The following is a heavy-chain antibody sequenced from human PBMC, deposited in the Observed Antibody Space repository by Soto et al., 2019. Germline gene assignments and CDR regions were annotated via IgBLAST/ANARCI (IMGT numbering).Heavy chain of an antibody. Sequence: PGESLKISCKGSGYSFTSYWISWVRQMPGKGLEWMGRIDPSDSYTNYSPSFQGHVTISADKSISTAYLQWSSLKASDTAMYYCAIHTGIAAAGPNYYYYGMDVWGQGTTVTVSS. J-gene: IGHJ6*02. V-gene: IGHV5-10-1*01. CDR1: GYSFTSYW. CDR2: IDPSDSYT. D-gene: IGHD6-13*01. CDR3: AIHTGIAAAGPNYYYYGMDV.